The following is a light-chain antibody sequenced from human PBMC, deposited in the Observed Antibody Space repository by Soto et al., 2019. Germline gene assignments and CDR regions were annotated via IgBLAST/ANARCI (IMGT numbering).Light chain of an antibody. Sequence: QSVLTQPPSVSGAPRQRVTISCTGSSSNIGAAYDVHWYQQVPGTAPRLLIYGNNNRPSGVPDRFSGSKSDTSASLAITGLQAEDEADYYCQSYDSSLSAYVFGTGTKLTVL. CDR1: SSNIGAAYD. CDR3: QSYDSSLSAYV. V-gene: IGLV1-40*01. J-gene: IGLJ1*01. CDR2: GNN.